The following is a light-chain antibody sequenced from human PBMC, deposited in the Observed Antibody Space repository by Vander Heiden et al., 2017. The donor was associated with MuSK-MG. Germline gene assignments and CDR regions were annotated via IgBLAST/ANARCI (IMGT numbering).Light chain of an antibody. CDR3: QQCDSTPVT. CDR1: QSISSY. J-gene: IGKJ1*01. Sequence: DIQMTQSPSSLSASVGDRVTITCRASQSISSYLNWYQQKPGKAPKLLIYAASSLQSGVPSRFSGSGSGTDFTLTISRLQPEDFATYYCQQCDSTPVTFGPGTKVEIK. CDR2: AAS. V-gene: IGKV1-39*01.